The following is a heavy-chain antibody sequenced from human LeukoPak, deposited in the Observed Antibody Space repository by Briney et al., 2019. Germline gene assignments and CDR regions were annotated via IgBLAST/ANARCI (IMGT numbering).Heavy chain of an antibody. D-gene: IGHD5-24*01. CDR1: GFTVSSNY. V-gene: IGHV3-53*05. J-gene: IGHJ3*02. CDR3: AKGHFGDGYNPERAFDI. Sequence: GGSLRLSCAASGFTVSSNYISWVRQAPGKGLEWVSVIYSGGSTYYADSVKGRFTISRDNSKNTLYLQMNSLRAEDTAVYYCAKGHFGDGYNPERAFDIWGQGTMVTVSS. CDR2: IYSGGST.